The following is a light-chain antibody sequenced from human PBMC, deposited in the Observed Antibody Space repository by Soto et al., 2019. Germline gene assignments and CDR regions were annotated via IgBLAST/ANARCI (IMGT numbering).Light chain of an antibody. CDR1: QSISSW. V-gene: IGKV1-5*03. J-gene: IGKJ4*01. CDR3: QQYYSSALT. Sequence: DTQMTQSPSTLSSSVGDRATITCRASQSISSWLAWYQQKPGKVPKLLIYNASSLESGVPSRFSGSGSGTELTITSSSLEHGDFDSYYCQQYYSSALTFGGGTKVEIK. CDR2: NAS.